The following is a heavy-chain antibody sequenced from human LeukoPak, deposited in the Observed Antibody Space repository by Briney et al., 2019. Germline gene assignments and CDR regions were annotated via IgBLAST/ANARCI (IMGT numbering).Heavy chain of an antibody. Sequence: ASVKGSCKVSGYTLTELSMHWVRQAPGKGLEWMGGFDPEDGETIYAQKFQGRVTMTEDTSTDTAYMELSSLRSEETAVYYCATDFRAGTYYYDSSGYYYYWGQGTLVTVSS. CDR1: GYTLTELS. D-gene: IGHD3-22*01. V-gene: IGHV1-24*01. J-gene: IGHJ4*02. CDR3: ATDFRAGTYYYDSSGYYYY. CDR2: FDPEDGET.